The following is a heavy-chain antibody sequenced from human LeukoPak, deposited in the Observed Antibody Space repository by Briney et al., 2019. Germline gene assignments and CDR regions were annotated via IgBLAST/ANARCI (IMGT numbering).Heavy chain of an antibody. CDR2: INHSGST. J-gene: IGHJ5*02. CDR1: GGSFSGYY. V-gene: IGHV4-34*01. Sequence: SETLSLTCAVYGGSFSGYYWSWIRQPPGKGLEWIGEINHSGSTNYNPSLKSRVTISVDTSKNQFSLKLSPVTAADTAVYYCARVVVVPAAPRYNWFDPWGQGTLVTVSS. D-gene: IGHD2-2*01. CDR3: ARVVVVPAAPRYNWFDP.